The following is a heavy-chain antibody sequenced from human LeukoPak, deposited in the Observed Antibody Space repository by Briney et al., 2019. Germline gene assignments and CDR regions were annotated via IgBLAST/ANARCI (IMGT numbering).Heavy chain of an antibody. V-gene: IGHV4-39*01. CDR2: IYYNGNT. Sequence: SETLSLTCTVSGSSITSSSYYWGWIRQSPGKGLDWIGNIYYNGNTYYNPSLKSRVAISIDTSNSQFSLKLSSVTAADTAVYYCARLTHPSIVATGAVSDDWGRGTLLTVSS. J-gene: IGHJ4*02. CDR3: ARLTHPSIVATGAVSDD. CDR1: GSSITSSSYY. D-gene: IGHD1-26*01.